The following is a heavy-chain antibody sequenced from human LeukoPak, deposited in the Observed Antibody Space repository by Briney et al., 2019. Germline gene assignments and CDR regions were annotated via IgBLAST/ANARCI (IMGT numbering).Heavy chain of an antibody. V-gene: IGHV3-30*03. CDR1: GFSFSSYG. CDR2: ISYDGSNK. Sequence: PGGSLRLSCAASGFSFSSYGIHWVRQAPGKGLEWVAVISYDGSNKYYADSVKGRFTISRDNSKNTLYLQMNSLRPEDTAVYYCARDVNHDRFRGFYFDHWGQGTLVTVSS. D-gene: IGHD3-10*01. J-gene: IGHJ4*02. CDR3: ARDVNHDRFRGFYFDH.